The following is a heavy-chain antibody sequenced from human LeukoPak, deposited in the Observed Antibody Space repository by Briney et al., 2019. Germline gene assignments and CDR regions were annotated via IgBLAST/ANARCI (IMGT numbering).Heavy chain of an antibody. CDR1: GGSISSHY. D-gene: IGHD3-3*01. J-gene: IGHJ5*02. Sequence: PSETLSLTCTVSGGSISSHYWSWIRQPPGKGLEWIGDIYYSGSTNYNPSLKSRVTISVDTSKNQFSLKLSSVTAADTAVYYCARGEFDFWSGYYREARNWFDPWGQGTLVTVSS. CDR3: ARGEFDFWSGYYREARNWFDP. V-gene: IGHV4-59*11. CDR2: IYYSGST.